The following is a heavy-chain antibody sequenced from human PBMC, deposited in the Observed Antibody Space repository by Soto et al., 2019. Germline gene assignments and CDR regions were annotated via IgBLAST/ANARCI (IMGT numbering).Heavy chain of an antibody. CDR2: INPNSGGT. CDR1: GYTFTGYY. V-gene: IGHV1-2*04. Sequence: ASVKVSCKASGYTFTGYYMHWVRQAPGQGLEWMGWINPNSGGTNYAQKFQGWVTMTRDTSISTAYMELSRLRSDDTAVYYCARMDIVVVTAAGMDVWGQGTTVTVSS. J-gene: IGHJ6*02. CDR3: ARMDIVVVTAAGMDV. D-gene: IGHD2-2*03.